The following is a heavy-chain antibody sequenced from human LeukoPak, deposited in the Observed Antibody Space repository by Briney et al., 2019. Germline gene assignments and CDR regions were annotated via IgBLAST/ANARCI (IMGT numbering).Heavy chain of an antibody. D-gene: IGHD4-17*01. CDR1: GFTFSSRDW. Sequence: GGSLRLSCVASGFTFSSRDWMTWVRQAPGKGLEWVANIKQDGSEKNYVDSVKGRFTISRDNAKNTAYLQMNSLKTEDTAVYYCTSRGPDYGDPDYYYYMDVWGKGTTVTISS. CDR3: TSRGPDYGDPDYYYYMDV. CDR2: IKQDGSEK. J-gene: IGHJ6*03. V-gene: IGHV3-7*03.